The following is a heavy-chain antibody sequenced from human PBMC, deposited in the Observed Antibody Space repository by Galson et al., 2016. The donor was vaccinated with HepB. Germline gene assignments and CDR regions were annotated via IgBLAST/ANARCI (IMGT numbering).Heavy chain of an antibody. D-gene: IGHD3-16*01. Sequence: SLRLSCAASGFTFSIYGMHWVRQAPGKGLEWVALISYDGSNKYYANSVKGRFTISRDNAKKALFLQMNSLRAEDTAVYYCAKDYLRTGVEGGLDYWGQGTLVTVSS. CDR3: AKDYLRTGVEGGLDY. V-gene: IGHV3-30*18. J-gene: IGHJ4*02. CDR2: ISYDGSNK. CDR1: GFTFSIYG.